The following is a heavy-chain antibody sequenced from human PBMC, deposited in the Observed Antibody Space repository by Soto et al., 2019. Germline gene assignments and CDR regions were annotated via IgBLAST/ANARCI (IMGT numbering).Heavy chain of an antibody. D-gene: IGHD4-17*01. V-gene: IGHV3-21*01. CDR2: ISSSSSYI. CDR1: GFTFSSYS. Sequence: GGSLRLSCAASGFTFSSYSMNWVRQAPGKGLEWVSSISSSSSYIYYADSVKGRFTISGDNAKNSLYLQMNSLRAEDTAVYYCARGGNSYDYGDHEIDYWGQGTLVTVSS. J-gene: IGHJ4*02. CDR3: ARGGNSYDYGDHEIDY.